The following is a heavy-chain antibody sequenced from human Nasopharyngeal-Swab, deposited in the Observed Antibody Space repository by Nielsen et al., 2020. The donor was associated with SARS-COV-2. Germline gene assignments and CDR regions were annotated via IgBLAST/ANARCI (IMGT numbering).Heavy chain of an antibody. J-gene: IGHJ6*02. CDR1: GYAFTNYF. CDR3: ARLSVEMATMHPPYYYYYGMDV. V-gene: IGHV1-46*01. CDR2: INPSGGST. D-gene: IGHD5-24*01. Sequence: ASVKVSCKASGYAFTNYFLHWVRQAPGQGLEWMGIINPSGGSTSYAQKFQGRVTMTRDTSTSTVYMELSSLRSEDTAVYYCARLSVEMATMHPPYYYYYGMDVWGQGTTVTVSS.